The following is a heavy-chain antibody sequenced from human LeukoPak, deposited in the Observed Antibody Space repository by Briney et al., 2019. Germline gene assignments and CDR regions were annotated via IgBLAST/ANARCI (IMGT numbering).Heavy chain of an antibody. V-gene: IGHV4-59*01. CDR2: IYYSGST. CDR3: ASRLSGWYGKAFDI. CDR1: GGSISSYY. Sequence: SETLSLTCTVSGGSISSYYWSWIRQPPGKGLEWIGYIYYSGSTNYNPSLKSRVTISVDTSKNQFSLKLSSVTAADTAVYYCASRLSGWYGKAFDIWGQGTMVTVSS. J-gene: IGHJ3*02. D-gene: IGHD6-19*01.